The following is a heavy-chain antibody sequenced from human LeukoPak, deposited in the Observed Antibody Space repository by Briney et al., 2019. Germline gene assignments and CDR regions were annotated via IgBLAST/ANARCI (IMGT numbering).Heavy chain of an antibody. CDR2: TRYRSKWYS. V-gene: IGHV6-1*01. Sequence: SQTVSLTCALSGDIFSTNSVAWHWSRQSPSGGLEWLEKTRYRSKWYSDYAVSVKSRITIDSDISKNQFSLQLNSVTPEDTAVYYCARDSNWGFDYWGQGTLVTVSS. J-gene: IGHJ4*02. CDR3: ARDSNWGFDY. CDR1: GDIFSTNSVA. D-gene: IGHD7-27*01.